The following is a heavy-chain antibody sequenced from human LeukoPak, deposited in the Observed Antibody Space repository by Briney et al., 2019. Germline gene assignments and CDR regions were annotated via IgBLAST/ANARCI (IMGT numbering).Heavy chain of an antibody. CDR1: GFTFGGYG. CDR3: TRYNNDHFDY. J-gene: IGHJ4*02. CDR2: IAYDGSRA. Sequence: GRSLRLSCAGSGFTFGGYGMHWFRQTPGKGLEWVAVIAYDGSRAFYADSVKGRFTISRDNSKNKMSVQMDDLRAEDTAVYYCTRYNNDHFDYWGQGTLVTVSS. V-gene: IGHV3-33*01. D-gene: IGHD1-14*01.